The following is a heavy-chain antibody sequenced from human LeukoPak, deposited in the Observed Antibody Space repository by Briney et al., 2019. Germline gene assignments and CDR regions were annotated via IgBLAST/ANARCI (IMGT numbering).Heavy chain of an antibody. CDR1: GYSFTSYW. J-gene: IGHJ6*03. V-gene: IGHV5-51*01. CDR2: IYPGDSDT. Sequence: GESLKISCKGSGYSFTSYWIGWVRQMPGKGLEWMGIIYPGDSDTRYSPSFKGQVTISADKSISTAYLQWSSLKASDTAMYYCAREIFYYDSRRHYYYMDVWGKGTTVTVSS. D-gene: IGHD3-22*01. CDR3: AREIFYYDSRRHYYYMDV.